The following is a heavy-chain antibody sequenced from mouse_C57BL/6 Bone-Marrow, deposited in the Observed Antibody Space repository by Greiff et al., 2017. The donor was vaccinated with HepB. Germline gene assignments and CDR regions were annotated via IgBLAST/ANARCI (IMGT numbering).Heavy chain of an antibody. Sequence: EVKVVESGGDLVKPGGSLKLSCAASGFTFSSYGMSWVRQTPDKRLEWVATISSGGSYTYYPDSVKGRVTIARENAKNTLYLQMSSLKSEDTAMYYCARQGYYYGSSYGAYWGQGTLVTVSA. CDR1: GFTFSSYG. CDR3: ARQGYYYGSSYGAY. D-gene: IGHD1-1*01. V-gene: IGHV5-6*01. J-gene: IGHJ3*01. CDR2: ISSGGSYT.